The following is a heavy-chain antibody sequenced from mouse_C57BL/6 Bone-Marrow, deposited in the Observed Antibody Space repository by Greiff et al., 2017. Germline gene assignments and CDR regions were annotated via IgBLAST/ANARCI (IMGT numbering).Heavy chain of an antibody. CDR2: ISTGGGST. V-gene: IGHV5-12*01. CDR1: GFTFSDYY. CDR3: ARPTGVAPFAY. J-gene: IGHJ3*01. D-gene: IGHD1-1*01. Sequence: EVKLMQSGGGLVQPGGSLKLSCAASGFTFSDYYMYWVRQTPEQRLEWVAYISTGGGSTYYPDTVKGRFTLSRDNAKTTPYLQMSRLKSEDTAMYYCARPTGVAPFAYWGQGTLVTVSA.